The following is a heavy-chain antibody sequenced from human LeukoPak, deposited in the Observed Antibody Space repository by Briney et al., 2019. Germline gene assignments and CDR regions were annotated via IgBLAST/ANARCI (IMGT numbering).Heavy chain of an antibody. J-gene: IGHJ6*04. CDR3: AKDFSSQSIAVAGRPYYYYGMDV. CDR1: GITFNRYA. D-gene: IGHD6-19*01. CDR2: ICGSGGST. V-gene: IGHV3-23*01. Sequence: GSLRLPWAGFGITFNRYAIGLVRPAPGKGVGWGSAICGSGGSTYYADSVKGRFTISRDNSKNTLYLQMNSLRAEDTAVYYCAKDFSSQSIAVAGRPYYYYGMDVWGKGTTVTVSS.